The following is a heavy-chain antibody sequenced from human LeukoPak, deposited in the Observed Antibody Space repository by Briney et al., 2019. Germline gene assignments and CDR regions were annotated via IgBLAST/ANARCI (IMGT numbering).Heavy chain of an antibody. CDR3: APQGVYYFDY. CDR1: GFTFSSYG. Sequence: PGGSLRLSCAASGFTFSSYGMHWVRQAPGKGLEWVAFIRYDGSNKYYADSVKGRFTISRDNSKNTLYLQMNSLRAEDTAVYYCAPQGVYYFDYWGQGTLATVSS. V-gene: IGHV3-30*02. CDR2: IRYDGSNK. J-gene: IGHJ4*02.